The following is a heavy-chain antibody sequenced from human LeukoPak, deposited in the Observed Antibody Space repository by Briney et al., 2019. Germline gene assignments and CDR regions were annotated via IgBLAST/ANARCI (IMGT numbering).Heavy chain of an antibody. CDR1: GYTFTGYY. Sequence: VASVKVSCKASGYTFTGYYMHWVRQAPGQGLEWMGWINPNSGGTNYAQKFQGRVTMTRDTSISTAYMELSRLRSDDTAVYYCARERTRGGSTSCPRYWGQGTLVTVSS. V-gene: IGHV1-2*02. CDR2: INPNSGGT. J-gene: IGHJ4*02. CDR3: ARERTRGGSTSCPRY. D-gene: IGHD2-2*01.